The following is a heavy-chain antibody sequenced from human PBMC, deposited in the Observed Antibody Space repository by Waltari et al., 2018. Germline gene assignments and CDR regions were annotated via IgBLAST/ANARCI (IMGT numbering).Heavy chain of an antibody. J-gene: IGHJ4*02. CDR1: GFTFRDYY. Sequence: QVQLVESGGGLVKPGGSLRLSCPASGFTFRDYYMSWIRQAPGKGLEWISYISNSGSATHYADSVKGRFTISRDNGKNSLYLQMNSLRAEDTAVYYCVRRAWEVDYWGQGTLVTVSS. V-gene: IGHV3-11*01. D-gene: IGHD1-26*01. CDR2: ISNSGSAT. CDR3: VRRAWEVDY.